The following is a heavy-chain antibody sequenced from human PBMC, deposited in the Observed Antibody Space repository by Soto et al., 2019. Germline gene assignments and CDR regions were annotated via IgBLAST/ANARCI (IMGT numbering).Heavy chain of an antibody. CDR1: GFTFSNYG. V-gene: IGHV3-30*03. CDR2: ISFDGSNE. J-gene: IGHJ4*02. Sequence: QVQLVESGGGVVQPGRSLRLSCAASGFTFSNYGMHWVRQAPGKGLEWVALISFDGSNEYYADSVNGRFTISRDNSQNTLYLQMSSLRDEDTAVYYCTSAGRDTLTGYHKEWGQGTLVTVSS. D-gene: IGHD3-9*01. CDR3: TSAGRDTLTGYHKE.